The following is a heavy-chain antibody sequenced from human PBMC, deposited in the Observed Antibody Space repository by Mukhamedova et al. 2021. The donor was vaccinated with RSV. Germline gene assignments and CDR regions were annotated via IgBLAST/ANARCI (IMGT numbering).Heavy chain of an antibody. CDR2: ISGSGGST. J-gene: IGHJ5*02. V-gene: IGHV3-23*01. CDR3: AKDDYVWGSYRYSELYNWFDP. D-gene: IGHD3-16*02. Sequence: GLEWVSGISGSGGSTYYADSVKGRFTISRDNSKNTLYLQMYSLRAEDTAVYYCAKDDYVWGSYRYSELYNWFDPWGQGTLVTVS.